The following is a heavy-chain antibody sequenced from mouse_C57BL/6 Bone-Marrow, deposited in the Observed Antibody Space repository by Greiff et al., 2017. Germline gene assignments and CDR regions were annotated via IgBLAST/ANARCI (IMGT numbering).Heavy chain of an antibody. CDR1: GYTFTSYG. CDR3: ARGRITTVVAPFAY. Sequence: QVQLQQSGAELARPGASVKLSCKASGYTFTSYGISWVKQRTGQGLEWIGEIYPRSGNTYYNEKFEGKAKLTADKSSSTAYMELRSLTSEDSAVYFCARGRITTVVAPFAYWGQGTLVTVSA. D-gene: IGHD1-1*01. CDR2: IYPRSGNT. J-gene: IGHJ3*01. V-gene: IGHV1-81*01.